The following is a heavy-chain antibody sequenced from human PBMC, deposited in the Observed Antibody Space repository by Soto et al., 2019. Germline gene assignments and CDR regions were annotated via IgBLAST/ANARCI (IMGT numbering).Heavy chain of an antibody. CDR1: GFSLSTSGVG. D-gene: IGHD3-9*01. Sequence: QITLKESGPTLVRPTQTLTLTCAFSGFSLSTSGVGVGWIRQPPGKALEWLAVIYWDDSKHYSPSLRSRLTITKDTYKTPVVLTMTNMHPMDTGTSYCAHKGPEDWPLDYWGQGTLVTVSS. V-gene: IGHV2-5*02. J-gene: IGHJ4*02. CDR3: AHKGPEDWPLDY. CDR2: IYWDDSK.